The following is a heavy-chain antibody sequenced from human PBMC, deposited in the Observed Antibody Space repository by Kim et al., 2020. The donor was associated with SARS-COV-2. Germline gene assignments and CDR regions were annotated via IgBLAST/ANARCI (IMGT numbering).Heavy chain of an antibody. J-gene: IGHJ6*03. CDR1: GFTFSDYY. CDR2: IRTNTYGGTR. D-gene: IGHD3-16*01. Sequence: GGSLRLSCTASGFTFSDYYMTWVRLAPGKGLEWVGLIRTNTYGGTREYAPSVKDRFTVSRDDSNSVAYLQLNILRSDDTAVYYCARSRRAYEYMEGWGKG. CDR3: ARSRRAYEYMEG. V-gene: IGHV3-49*04.